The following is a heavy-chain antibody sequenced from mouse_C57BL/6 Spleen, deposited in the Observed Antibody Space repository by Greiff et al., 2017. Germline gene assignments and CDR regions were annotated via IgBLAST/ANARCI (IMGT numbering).Heavy chain of an antibody. CDR1: GFTFSNYW. J-gene: IGHJ1*03. V-gene: IGHV6-3*01. CDR3: TGTTVVARYWYFDV. D-gene: IGHD1-1*01. CDR2: IRLKSDNYAT. Sequence: DVQLQESGGGLVQPGGSMKLSCVASGFTFSNYWMNWVRQSPEKGLEWVAQIRLKSDNYATHYAESVKGRFTISRDDSKSSVYLQMNNLRAEDTGIYYCTGTTVVARYWYFDVWGTGTTVTVSS.